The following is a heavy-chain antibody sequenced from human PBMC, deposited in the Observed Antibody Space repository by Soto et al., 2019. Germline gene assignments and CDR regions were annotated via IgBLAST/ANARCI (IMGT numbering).Heavy chain of an antibody. CDR1: GDSINSGGYY. D-gene: IGHD5-18*01. Sequence: SETLSLTCAVSGDSINSGGYYWSWIRQHPGKGLEWIGYIYYSGSTYYNPSLKSRITISVDTSKNQFSLKLTSVTAADTAVYYCARGYGRNLDYWGQGTLVTVSS. J-gene: IGHJ4*02. CDR2: IYYSGST. CDR3: ARGYGRNLDY. V-gene: IGHV4-31*11.